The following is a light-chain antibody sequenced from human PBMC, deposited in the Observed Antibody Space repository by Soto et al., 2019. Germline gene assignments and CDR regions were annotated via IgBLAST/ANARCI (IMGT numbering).Light chain of an antibody. CDR1: KGITNY. CDR3: QQYNTYYWT. V-gene: IGKV1-17*03. CDR2: DAS. Sequence: DIQMTQSPSAMSASVGDRVTITCPASKGITNYVTWFQQKPGKVPKRLIWDASSLGSGVPSRFSGSGSGTEFTLTISTLQHDDFETYYCQQYNTYYWTFGQGTKVDIK. J-gene: IGKJ1*01.